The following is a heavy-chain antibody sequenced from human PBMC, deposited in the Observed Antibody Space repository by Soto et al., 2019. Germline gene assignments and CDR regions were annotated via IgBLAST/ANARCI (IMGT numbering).Heavy chain of an antibody. CDR1: GFTFSSYG. CDR2: ISYDGSNK. V-gene: IGHV3-30*18. D-gene: IGHD4-17*01. J-gene: IGHJ3*02. Sequence: LNLPCPDSGFTFSSYGMHWVRQAPGKGLEWVAVISYDGSNKYYADSVKGRFTISRDNSKNTLYLQMNSLRAEDTAVYYCAKIVTEMTTTALKAFDIWGQGTMVTVSS. CDR3: AKIVTEMTTTALKAFDI.